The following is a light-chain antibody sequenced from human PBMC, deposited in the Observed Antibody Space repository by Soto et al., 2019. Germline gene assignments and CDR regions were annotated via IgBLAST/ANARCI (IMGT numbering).Light chain of an antibody. Sequence: QSVLTQPASVSGSPGQSITISCTGTSSDVGGYNYVSWYQQQPGKAPKLVIYDVNNRPSGVSDRFSGSKSGNTASLTISGLQAEDEADYYCSSHTSSITVVYGGGTKLTVL. CDR1: SSDVGGYNY. V-gene: IGLV2-14*03. J-gene: IGLJ2*01. CDR2: DVN. CDR3: SSHTSSITVV.